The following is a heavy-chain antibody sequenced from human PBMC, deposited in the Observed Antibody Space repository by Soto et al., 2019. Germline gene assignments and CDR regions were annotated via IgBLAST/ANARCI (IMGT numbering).Heavy chain of an antibody. Sequence: GGSLRLSCAASGFTFSIYGMHWVRQAPGKGLEWVAVISYDGSNKYYADSVKGRFTISRDNSKNTLYLQMNSLRAEDTAVYYCAKDQEVRGVIVYTFDYWGQGTLVTVSS. V-gene: IGHV3-30*18. CDR1: GFTFSIYG. CDR2: ISYDGSNK. CDR3: AKDQEVRGVIVYTFDY. J-gene: IGHJ4*02. D-gene: IGHD3-10*01.